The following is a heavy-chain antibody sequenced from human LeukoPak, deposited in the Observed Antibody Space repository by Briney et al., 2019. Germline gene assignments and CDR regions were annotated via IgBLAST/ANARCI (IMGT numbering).Heavy chain of an antibody. CDR3: ARGRYCSGGSCYPAIDYYYGMDV. V-gene: IGHV1-69*13. D-gene: IGHD2-15*01. CDR2: IIPIFGTA. Sequence: VASVKVSYKASGGTFSSYAISWVRQAPGQGLEWMGGIIPIFGTANYAQKFQGRVTITADESTSTAYMELSSLRSEDTAVYYCARGRYCSGGSCYPAIDYYYGMDVWGQGTTVTVSS. J-gene: IGHJ6*02. CDR1: GGTFSSYA.